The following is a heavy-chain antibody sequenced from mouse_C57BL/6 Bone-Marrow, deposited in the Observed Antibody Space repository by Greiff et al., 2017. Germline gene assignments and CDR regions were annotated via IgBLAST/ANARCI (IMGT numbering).Heavy chain of an antibody. J-gene: IGHJ2*01. D-gene: IGHD1-2*01. CDR1: GFNIKDDY. Sequence: EVQLVESGAELVRPGASVKMSCTASGFNIKDDYMHWVKQRPEQGLEWIGWIDPENGDTEYASKFKGKATITANTSSNTASLQLSSLTSEDTAVYYCTTYTTALFDYWGQGTTLTVSS. CDR3: TTYTTALFDY. V-gene: IGHV14-4*01. CDR2: IDPENGDT.